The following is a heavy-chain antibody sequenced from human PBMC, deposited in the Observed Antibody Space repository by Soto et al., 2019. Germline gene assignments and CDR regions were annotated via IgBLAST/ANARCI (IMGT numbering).Heavy chain of an antibody. Sequence: QVQLQESGPGLVKPSETLSLTCTVSGDSISSYYWSWIRQPAGKGMVWIGRIHTTENTNYNPSLKSRVTMSIDTSNNQFSLKLTSLTAADTAVYYCARALSSAAGLYFDYWGQGTLVTVSS. V-gene: IGHV4-4*07. CDR2: IHTTENT. J-gene: IGHJ4*02. CDR3: ARALSSAAGLYFDY. CDR1: GDSISSYY. D-gene: IGHD6-13*01.